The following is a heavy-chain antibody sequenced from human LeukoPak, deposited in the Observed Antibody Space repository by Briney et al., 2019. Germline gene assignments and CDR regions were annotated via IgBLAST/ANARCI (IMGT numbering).Heavy chain of an antibody. Sequence: SETLPLTCTVSGGSISSYYWSWIRQPPGKGLEWIGYIYYSGSTNYNPSLKSRVTISVDTSKNQFSLKLSSVTAADTAVYYCARVPYGSGSYLSWFDPWGQGTLVTVSS. CDR3: ARVPYGSGSYLSWFDP. CDR1: GGSISSYY. J-gene: IGHJ5*02. V-gene: IGHV4-59*01. CDR2: IYYSGST. D-gene: IGHD3-10*01.